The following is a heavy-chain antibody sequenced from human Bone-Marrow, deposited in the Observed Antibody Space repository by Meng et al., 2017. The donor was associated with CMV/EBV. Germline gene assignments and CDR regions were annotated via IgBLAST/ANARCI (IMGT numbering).Heavy chain of an antibody. J-gene: IGHJ4*02. D-gene: IGHD6-19*01. CDR1: GGSISSYY. CDR3: ARGGYSSGWYLGEVDY. V-gene: IGHV4-59*01. Sequence: SEPLSLTCTVSGGSISSYYWSWIRQPPGKGLEWIGYIYYSGSTNYNPSLKSRVTISVDTSKNQFSLKLRSVTTADTAVYYCARGGYSSGWYLGEVDYWGQGTLVTVSS. CDR2: IYYSGST.